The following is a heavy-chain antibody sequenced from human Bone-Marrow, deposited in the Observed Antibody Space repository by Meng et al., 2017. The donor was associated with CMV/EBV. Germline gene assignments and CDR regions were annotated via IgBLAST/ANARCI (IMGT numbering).Heavy chain of an antibody. CDR2: INHSGST. V-gene: IGHV4-34*01. CDR1: GGSFSDYY. J-gene: IGHJ3*02. D-gene: IGHD1-14*01. Sequence: SETLSLTCAVYGGSFSDYYWAWIRQPPEKGLEWIGEINHSGSTNHNPSLKSRVTISVDTSKRQFSLRLRSVTAADTAVYYCARVRFTGAFDIWGQGTMVTVSS. CDR3: ARVRFTGAFDI.